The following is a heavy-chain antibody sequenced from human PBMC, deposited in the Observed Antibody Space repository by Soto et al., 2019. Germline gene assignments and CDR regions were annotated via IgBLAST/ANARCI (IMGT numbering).Heavy chain of an antibody. J-gene: IGHJ4*02. Sequence: EVQLSGSGGGLVQPGGSLRLSCAASGFTFSSYAMSWVRQAPGKGLEWVSAISGSSTSTYYADSVKGRFTISGVNSKNMLHLQMNRLRAEDTAVYYCAKDPSSGFAMENYFDSWGQGARVTVPS. D-gene: IGHD1-1*01. CDR3: AKDPSSGFAMENYFDS. V-gene: IGHV3-23*01. CDR2: ISGSSTST. CDR1: GFTFSSYA.